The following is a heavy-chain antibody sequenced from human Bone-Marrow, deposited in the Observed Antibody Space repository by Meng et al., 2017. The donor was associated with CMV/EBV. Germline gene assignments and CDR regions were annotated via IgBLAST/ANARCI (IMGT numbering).Heavy chain of an antibody. D-gene: IGHD3-22*01. CDR3: ARDISPQWLLLI. CDR2: INPNSGGT. V-gene: IGHV1-2*02. CDR1: GYTFTGYY. Sequence: QVQLVQSGAEWKKPGASGKVSCKASGYTFTGYYMHWVRQVPGQGLEWMGWINPNSGGTNYAQKFQGRVTMTRDTSISTAYMELSRLRSDDTAVYYCARDISPQWLLLIWGQGPLVTVSS. J-gene: IGHJ4*02.